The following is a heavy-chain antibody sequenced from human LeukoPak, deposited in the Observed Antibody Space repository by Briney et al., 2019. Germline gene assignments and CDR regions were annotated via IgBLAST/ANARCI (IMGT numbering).Heavy chain of an antibody. CDR2: VSYDGRTT. V-gene: IGHV3-30*18. CDR3: AKEPTSYSSGWYFHD. Sequence: PGRSLRLSCAASGFTFSNYGMQWVRQAPGKGLEWLAVVSYDGRTTFYVDSVKGRFTISRDNSKNTLDLEMDSLRTEDTAVYYCAKEPTSYSSGWYFHDWGQGTLVIVSS. CDR1: GFTFSNYG. J-gene: IGHJ1*01. D-gene: IGHD6-25*01.